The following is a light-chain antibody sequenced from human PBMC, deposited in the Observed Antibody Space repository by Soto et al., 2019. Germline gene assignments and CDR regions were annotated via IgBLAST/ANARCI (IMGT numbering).Light chain of an antibody. CDR1: SSDVGGYNY. V-gene: IGLV2-8*01. CDR3: SSNAGSNNLI. J-gene: IGLJ2*01. CDR2: EVT. Sequence: QSVLTQPPSASGSPGQSVTISCTGTSSDVGGYNYVSWYQQRPGKAPKLMIYEVTKRPSGVPDRFSGSKSGNTASLTVSGLQAEDEADYYCSSNAGSNNLIFGGGTKLTVL.